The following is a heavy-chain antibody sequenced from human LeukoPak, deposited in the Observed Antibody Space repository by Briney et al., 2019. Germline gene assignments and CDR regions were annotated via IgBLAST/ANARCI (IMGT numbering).Heavy chain of an antibody. V-gene: IGHV4-59*01. Sequence: PSETLSPTCTVSGGSLSSYYWSWIRQPPGKALEWIGNIYYSGSTNYNPSLKSRVTISVDTSKNQFSLKLSSVTAADTAVYYCARTLGATLFDYWGQGTLVTVSS. J-gene: IGHJ4*02. CDR2: IYYSGST. CDR1: GGSLSSYY. D-gene: IGHD1-26*01. CDR3: ARTLGATLFDY.